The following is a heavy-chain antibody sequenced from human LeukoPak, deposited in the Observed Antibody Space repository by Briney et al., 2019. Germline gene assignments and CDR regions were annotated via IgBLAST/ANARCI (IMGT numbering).Heavy chain of an antibody. V-gene: IGHV4-39*01. Sequence: SETLSLTCTVSGGSISSSAYYWGWIRQPPGKGLDWIGNIYNSGYANYSPSLKSRVTISVDTSKNRFSLKLSSVTAADTAVYYCARQAVGGRVGTTIDHWGQGTLVTVSA. D-gene: IGHD1-26*01. CDR2: IYNSGYA. J-gene: IGHJ4*02. CDR1: GGSISSSAYY. CDR3: ARQAVGGRVGTTIDH.